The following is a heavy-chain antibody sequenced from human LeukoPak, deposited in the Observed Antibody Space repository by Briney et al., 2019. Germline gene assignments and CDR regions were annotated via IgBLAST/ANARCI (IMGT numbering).Heavy chain of an antibody. J-gene: IGHJ4*02. CDR3: AGLVPAHF. V-gene: IGHV3-21*01. CDR2: ISSSSSYI. Sequence: GGSLRLSCAASGFXFSSYSINWVRQAPGKGLEWVSSISSSSSYIYYADSMKGRFTISRDDAKNSLYLQMNSLRAEDTAVYYCAGLVPAHFWGQGTLVTVSS. D-gene: IGHD2-2*01. CDR1: GFXFSSYS.